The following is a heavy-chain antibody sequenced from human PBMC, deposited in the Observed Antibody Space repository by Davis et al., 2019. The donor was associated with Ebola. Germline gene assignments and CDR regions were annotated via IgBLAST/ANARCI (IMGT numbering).Heavy chain of an antibody. Sequence: GESLKISCAASGYSFSSFGIHWVRQGPGKGLEWVAVISNDGSKKFYVDSVKGRFIISRDNSENTVYLQMNSLSAEDTAFYYCAKVPGYCSGGACFSFGYYHGMDVWGQGTTVTVSS. CDR2: ISNDGSKK. D-gene: IGHD2-15*01. CDR1: GYSFSSFG. J-gene: IGHJ6*02. CDR3: AKVPGYCSGGACFSFGYYHGMDV. V-gene: IGHV3-30*18.